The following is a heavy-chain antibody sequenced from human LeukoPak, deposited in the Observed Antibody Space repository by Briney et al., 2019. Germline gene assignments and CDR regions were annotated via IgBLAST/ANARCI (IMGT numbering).Heavy chain of an antibody. CDR3: ARGGMTFHNWFDP. Sequence: SETLSLTCTVSGGSISSGDYYWSWIRQPPGKGLEWIGYIYYSGSTYYNPSLKSRVTISVDTSKNQFPLKLSSVTAADTAVYYCARGGMTFHNWFDPWGQGTLVTVSS. J-gene: IGHJ5*02. CDR1: GGSISSGDYY. D-gene: IGHD2/OR15-2a*01. CDR2: IYYSGST. V-gene: IGHV4-30-4*01.